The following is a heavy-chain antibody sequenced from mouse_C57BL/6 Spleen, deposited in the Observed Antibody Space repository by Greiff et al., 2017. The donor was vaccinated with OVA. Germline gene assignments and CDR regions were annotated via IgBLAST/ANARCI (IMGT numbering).Heavy chain of an antibody. CDR1: GFTFSSYA. V-gene: IGHV5-4*01. CDR2: ISDGGSYT. CDR3: ARDDYYGSSRVGYFDV. J-gene: IGHJ1*03. D-gene: IGHD1-1*01. Sequence: EVMLVESGGGLVKPGGSLKLSCAASGFTFSSYAMSWVRQTPEKRLEWVATISDGGSYTYYPDNVKGRFTISRDNAKNNLYLQMSHLKSEDTAMYYCARDDYYGSSRVGYFDVWGTGTTVTVSS.